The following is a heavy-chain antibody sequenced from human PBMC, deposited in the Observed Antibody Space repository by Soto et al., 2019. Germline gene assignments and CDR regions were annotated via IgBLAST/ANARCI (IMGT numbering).Heavy chain of an antibody. CDR3: AADSGTYYDFWSGYSDY. J-gene: IGHJ4*02. V-gene: IGHV1-58*01. CDR2: IVVGSGNT. Sequence: GASVKVSCKASGFTFTSSAVQWLRQARGQRLEWIGWIVVGSGNTNYAQKFQERVTITRDMSTSTAYMELSSLRSEDTAVYYCAADSGTYYDFWSGYSDYWGQGTLVTVSS. CDR1: GFTFTSSA. D-gene: IGHD3-3*01.